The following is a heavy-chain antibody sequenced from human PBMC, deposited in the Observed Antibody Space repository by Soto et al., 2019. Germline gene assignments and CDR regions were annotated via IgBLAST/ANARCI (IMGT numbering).Heavy chain of an antibody. V-gene: IGHV3-23*01. D-gene: IGHD2-21*02. CDR3: AKSKVVTKFYYHYALDA. CDR2: ISGSEGGA. J-gene: IGHJ6*02. Sequence: VRQAPGKGLEWVSTISGSEGGAYYADSVEGRFTISRDNSKNTLYLQMNTLGAADTAVYYCAKSKVVTKFYYHYALDAWGQGTTVTVSS.